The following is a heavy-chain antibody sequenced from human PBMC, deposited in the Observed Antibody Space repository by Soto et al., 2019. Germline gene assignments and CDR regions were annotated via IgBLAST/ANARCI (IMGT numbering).Heavy chain of an antibody. J-gene: IGHJ3*02. D-gene: IGHD3-16*01. Sequence: SETLSLTCDVSGDTISTGGYTWAWIRQPPGKALEWIGHIYHSGSPYYNPSLKSRVTISVDRSKNQFSLKLSSVTAADTAVYYCARRYGWAFDIWGQGTMVTVSS. CDR1: GDTISTGGYT. CDR3: ARRYGWAFDI. V-gene: IGHV4-30-2*01. CDR2: IYHSGSP.